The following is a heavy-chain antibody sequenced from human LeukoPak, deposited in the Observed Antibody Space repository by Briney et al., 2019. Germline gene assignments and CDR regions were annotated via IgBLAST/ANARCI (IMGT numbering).Heavy chain of an antibody. J-gene: IGHJ3*01. Sequence: PSETLSLTCTVSGGSISSSSYYWGWIRQPPGKGLEWIGSIYYSGSTYYNPSLKSRVTISVDTSKNQFSLKLSSVTAADTAVYYCARLNYYDSSGYYGGWFFDYWGQGTMVTVSS. D-gene: IGHD3-22*01. CDR2: IYYSGST. CDR3: ARLNYYDSSGYYGGWFFDY. CDR1: GGSISSSSYY. V-gene: IGHV4-39*01.